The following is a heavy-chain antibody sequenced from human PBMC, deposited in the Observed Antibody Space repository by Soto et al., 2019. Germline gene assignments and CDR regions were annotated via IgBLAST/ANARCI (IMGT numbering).Heavy chain of an antibody. Sequence: QVQLVQSVAEVKKPGSSVKVSCKASGDSFSSYAISWVRQAPGHGLEWMGRIIPIFGTPNYAQGVEGRVTITAAESTSTANLELRSLRSDDTAVYYCATVSNYYETSALAYWGQGPVVTVSS. CDR2: IIPIFGTP. CDR3: ATVSNYYETSALAY. V-gene: IGHV1-69*01. CDR1: GDSFSSYA. D-gene: IGHD3-22*01. J-gene: IGHJ4*02.